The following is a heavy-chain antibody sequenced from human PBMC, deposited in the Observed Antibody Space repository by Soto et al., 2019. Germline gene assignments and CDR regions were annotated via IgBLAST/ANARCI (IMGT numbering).Heavy chain of an antibody. Sequence: PSETLSLTCTVSGDSISSYSWSWIRQPPGKGLEWIGFIHYSGSTNSNPSLKSRVTMSLDTSKNQFSLNLSSVTAADTAVYYCARFGVFTISGFFNYWGQGTPVTVSS. V-gene: IGHV4-59*01. D-gene: IGHD3-16*01. CDR2: IHYSGST. J-gene: IGHJ4*02. CDR1: GDSISSYS. CDR3: ARFGVFTISGFFNY.